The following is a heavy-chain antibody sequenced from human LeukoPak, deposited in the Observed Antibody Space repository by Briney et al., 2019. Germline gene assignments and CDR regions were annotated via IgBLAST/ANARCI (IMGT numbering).Heavy chain of an antibody. CDR1: GYSFTAYY. CDR3: ASWAGGNEPVASFDY. V-gene: IGHV1-2*02. J-gene: IGHJ4*02. Sequence: LGASVKVSCKPTGYSFTAYYIFWMRQAPGQGLECMGCINLYNGATKYAQRFQSRVTMTRDTSISTAYMELSRLRSDDTATYYCASWAGGNEPVASFDYWGQGTLVTVSS. CDR2: INLYNGAT. D-gene: IGHD1-14*01.